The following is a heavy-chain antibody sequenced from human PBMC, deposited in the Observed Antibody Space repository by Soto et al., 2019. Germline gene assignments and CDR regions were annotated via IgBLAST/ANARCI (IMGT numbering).Heavy chain of an antibody. V-gene: IGHV1-3*01. J-gene: IGHJ1*01. CDR3: ARTPSSGFLAEYFQH. CDR2: INAGNGNT. Sequence: ASVKVSCKASGYTFTSYAMHWVRQAPGQRLEWMGWINAGNGNTKYSQKFQGRVTITRDTSASTAYMELSSLRSEDTAVYYCARTPSSGFLAEYFQHWGQGTLVTVSS. D-gene: IGHD6-19*01. CDR1: GYTFTSYA.